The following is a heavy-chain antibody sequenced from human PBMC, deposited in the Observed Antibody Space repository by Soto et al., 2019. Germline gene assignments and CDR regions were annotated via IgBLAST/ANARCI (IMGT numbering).Heavy chain of an antibody. CDR2: VTGGGTI. V-gene: IGHV3-23*01. CDR1: GFTFTNYA. J-gene: IGHJ4*02. D-gene: IGHD4-17*01. Sequence: GGSLRLSCAASGFTFTNYAMNWVRQAPGKGLEWVSVVTGGGTIYYADSVKGRFTISRDDSRNSVFLQMHSLRAEDTAIYYCARAQYGGNSVSGYWGQGALVTVSS. CDR3: ARAQYGGNSVSGY.